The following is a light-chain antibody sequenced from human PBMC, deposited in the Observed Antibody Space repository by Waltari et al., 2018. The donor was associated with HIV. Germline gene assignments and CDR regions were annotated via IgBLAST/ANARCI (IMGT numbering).Light chain of an antibody. J-gene: IGKJ5*01. CDR1: QSASATD. CDR2: GAS. Sequence: EIVLTQSPGTLSLSPGERVTLSCRASQSASATDLAWYQQKSGQAPRLRIYGASTRATGVSDRFIGSGSATDFTLTVSRLEPADFAMYYCQHYTSTAITFGQGTRLE. V-gene: IGKV3-20*01. CDR3: QHYTSTAIT.